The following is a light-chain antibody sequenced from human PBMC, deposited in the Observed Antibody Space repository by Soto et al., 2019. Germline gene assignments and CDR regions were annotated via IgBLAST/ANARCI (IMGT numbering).Light chain of an antibody. Sequence: DIQMTQSPSTLSASVGDRVTITCRASQTISFSLAWYQQKPGTAPKLLIYDASTLQSGVPSRFSGSESGTEFILNISGLQPDDFATYFCQQYHGYSPTCGQGTKVEI. J-gene: IGKJ1*01. CDR2: DAS. V-gene: IGKV1-5*01. CDR3: QQYHGYSPT. CDR1: QTISFS.